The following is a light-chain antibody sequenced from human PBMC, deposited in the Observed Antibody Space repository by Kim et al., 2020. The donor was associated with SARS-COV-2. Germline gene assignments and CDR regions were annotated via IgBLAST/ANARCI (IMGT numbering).Light chain of an antibody. V-gene: IGLV2-23*02. CDR2: EVS. Sequence: QSALTQPASVSGSPGQSITISCTGTSSDVGSYNLVSWYQQHPGKAPKLMIYEVSKRPSGVSNRFSSSKSGNTASLTISGLQAEDEADYYCCSYAGSSTSVVFGGGTQLTVL. CDR3: CSYAGSSTSVV. J-gene: IGLJ2*01. CDR1: SSDVGSYNL.